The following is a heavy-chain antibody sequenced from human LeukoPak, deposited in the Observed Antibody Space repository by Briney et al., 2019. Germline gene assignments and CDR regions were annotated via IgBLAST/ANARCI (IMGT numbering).Heavy chain of an antibody. Sequence: ASVKVSCKASGYTFTSYDINWVRQATGQGLEWMGWINPNSGNTDPAQKFQGRVTMTRNTSISTAYMELSSLRSEDTAVYYCARGDPGDAFDYWGQGTLVTVSS. D-gene: IGHD4-17*01. V-gene: IGHV1-8*01. J-gene: IGHJ4*02. CDR3: ARGDPGDAFDY. CDR2: INPNSGNT. CDR1: GYTFTSYD.